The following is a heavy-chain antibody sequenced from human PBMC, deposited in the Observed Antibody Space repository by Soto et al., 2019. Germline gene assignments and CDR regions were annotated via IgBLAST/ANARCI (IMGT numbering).Heavy chain of an antibody. J-gene: IGHJ1*01. CDR3: ASARREIAAAGRH. D-gene: IGHD6-13*01. CDR1: GGTFSSYA. Sequence: GASVKVSCKASGGTFSSYAISWVRQAPGQGLEWMGGIIPIFGTANYAQKFQGRVTITADESTSTAYMELSSLRSEDTAVYYCASARREIAAAGRHWGQGTLVTVSS. CDR2: IIPIFGTA. V-gene: IGHV1-69*13.